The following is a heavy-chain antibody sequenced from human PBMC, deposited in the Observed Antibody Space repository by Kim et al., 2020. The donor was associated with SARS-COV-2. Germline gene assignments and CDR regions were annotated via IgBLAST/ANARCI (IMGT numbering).Heavy chain of an antibody. CDR3: AKEGRGGYDSKYDYYYYG. D-gene: IGHD5-12*01. Sequence: GGSLRLSCAASGFTFSSYGMNWVRQAPGKGLEWVAVISYDGSNKYYADSVKGRFTISRDNSKNTLYLQMNGLRAEDTAVYYCAKEGRGGYDSKYDYYYYG. CDR1: GFTFSSYG. J-gene: IGHJ6*01. V-gene: IGHV3-30*18. CDR2: ISYDGSNK.